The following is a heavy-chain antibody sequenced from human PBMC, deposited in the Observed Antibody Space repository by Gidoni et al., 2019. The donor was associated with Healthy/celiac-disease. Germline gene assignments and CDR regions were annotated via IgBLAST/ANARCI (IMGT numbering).Heavy chain of an antibody. V-gene: IGHV3-23*01. Sequence: EVQLLESVGGLVQPGGSLSLSCSASGFTFRSYAMSWVRQAPGKGLEWVSAISGSGSSTYYADSVKGRFTISRDNSKNTLYLQMNSLRAEDTAVYYCAKAKAYSSGWQGFDYWGQGTLVTVSS. CDR2: ISGSGSST. CDR3: AKAKAYSSGWQGFDY. J-gene: IGHJ4*02. CDR1: GFTFRSYA. D-gene: IGHD6-19*01.